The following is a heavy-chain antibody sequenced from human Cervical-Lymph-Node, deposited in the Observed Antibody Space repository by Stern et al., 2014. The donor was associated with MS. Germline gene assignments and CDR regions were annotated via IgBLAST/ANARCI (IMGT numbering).Heavy chain of an antibody. CDR3: ARGVGAAAGLGESRLDP. D-gene: IGHD6-13*01. CDR2: IVPFLGIA. Sequence: QVQLVHSGAEVKKPGSSVKVSCKASGGSFSSYPISWVRQAPGQGLEWMGRIVPFLGIADFAEEFRDRITLTADKSTSTAYMELSSLRSEDTAIYYCARGVGAAAGLGESRLDPWGQGTLVRVSS. CDR1: GGSFSSYP. V-gene: IGHV1-69*09. J-gene: IGHJ5*02.